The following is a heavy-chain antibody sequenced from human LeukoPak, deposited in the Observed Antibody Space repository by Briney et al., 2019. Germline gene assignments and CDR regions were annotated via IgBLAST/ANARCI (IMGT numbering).Heavy chain of an antibody. Sequence: SETLSLTCTVSGGSISSYYWSWIRQPPAKGLAWIGYIYYSGSTNYNPSLKSRVTISVDTSKNQFSLKLSSVTAADTAVYYCASGTVQLEAGGWFDPWGQGTLVTVSS. CDR3: ASGTVQLEAGGWFDP. J-gene: IGHJ5*02. D-gene: IGHD1-1*01. CDR2: IYYSGST. CDR1: GGSISSYY. V-gene: IGHV4-59*01.